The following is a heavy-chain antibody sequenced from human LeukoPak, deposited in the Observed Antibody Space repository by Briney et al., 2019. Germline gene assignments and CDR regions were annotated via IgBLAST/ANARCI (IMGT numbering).Heavy chain of an antibody. CDR2: ISTSSSYI. CDR3: ARGLSGYASSLGY. D-gene: IGHD6-6*01. Sequence: GGSLRLSCAASGFTFSGYSMNWVRQAPGKGLEWVSSISTSSSYIYYADSVKGRFTISRDNAKNSLYLQMNSLRAEDTAVYYCARGLSGYASSLGYWGQGTLVTVSA. J-gene: IGHJ4*02. V-gene: IGHV3-21*01. CDR1: GFTFSGYS.